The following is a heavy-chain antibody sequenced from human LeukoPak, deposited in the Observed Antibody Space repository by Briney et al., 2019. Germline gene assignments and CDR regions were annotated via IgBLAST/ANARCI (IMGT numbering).Heavy chain of an antibody. J-gene: IGHJ4*02. CDR2: VSSRGAT. Sequence: SETLSLTCNVSGASISDYYWSWIRQSPTRGLEWIGYVSSRGATNNPSLKSRVTTSAHTSENQLSLKLTSVTAADTAVYYCARAQKTMLSRAVYFFDFWGQGLLVTVSS. D-gene: IGHD2-2*01. CDR3: ARAQKTMLSRAVYFFDF. V-gene: IGHV4-59*01. CDR1: GASISDYY.